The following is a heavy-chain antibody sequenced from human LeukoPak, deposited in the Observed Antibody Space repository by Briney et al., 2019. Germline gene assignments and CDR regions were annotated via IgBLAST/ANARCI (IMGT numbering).Heavy chain of an antibody. J-gene: IGHJ5*02. Sequence: GGSLRLSCAAPGFTFSSYAMHWVRQAPGKGLEWVAVISYDGSNKYYADSVKGRFTISRDNSKNTLYLQMNSLRAEDTAVYYCARVNLVFPSNWFDPWGQGTLVTVSS. CDR2: ISYDGSNK. D-gene: IGHD3-10*01. CDR1: GFTFSSYA. V-gene: IGHV3-30*04. CDR3: ARVNLVFPSNWFDP.